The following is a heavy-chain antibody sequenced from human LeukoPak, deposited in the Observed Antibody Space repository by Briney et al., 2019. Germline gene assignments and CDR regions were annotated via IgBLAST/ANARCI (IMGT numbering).Heavy chain of an antibody. CDR1: GGSFSGYY. J-gene: IGHJ4*02. Sequence: SETLSLTCAVYGGSFSGYYWSWIRQPPGKGLEWIGEVNHSGSTNYNPSLKSRVTISVDTSKNQFSLKLSSVTAADTAVYYCARGRWGYYYGSGRKGYYFDYWGQGTLVTVSS. V-gene: IGHV4-34*01. CDR2: VNHSGST. CDR3: ARGRWGYYYGSGRKGYYFDY. D-gene: IGHD3-10*01.